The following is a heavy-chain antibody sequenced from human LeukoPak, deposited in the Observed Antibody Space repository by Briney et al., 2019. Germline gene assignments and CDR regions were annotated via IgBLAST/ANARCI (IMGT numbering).Heavy chain of an antibody. CDR2: FDPEDGET. V-gene: IGHV1-24*01. Sequence: GGSLRLSCAASGFTFDDYAMHWVRQAPGKGLEWMGGFDPEDGETIYAQRFQGRVTMTEDTSTDTAYMELSSLRSEDTAVYYCATHYPNGDPFDYWGQGTLVTVSS. CDR3: ATHYPNGDPFDY. J-gene: IGHJ4*02. D-gene: IGHD4-17*01. CDR1: GFTFDDYA.